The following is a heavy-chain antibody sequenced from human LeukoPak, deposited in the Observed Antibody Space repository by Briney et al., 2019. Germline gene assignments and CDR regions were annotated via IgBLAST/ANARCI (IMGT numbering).Heavy chain of an antibody. CDR2: INPSGGST. J-gene: IGHJ4*02. V-gene: IGHV1-46*01. CDR3: ARTPDYYDGSGSDTTYYFDY. Sequence: GASVKVSCKASGYTFTSYYIQWVRQAPGQGLEWMGIINPSGGSTNYAQKFQGRVSMTRDTSTSTVYMELSGLRSEDTAVYYCARTPDYYDGSGSDTTYYFDYWGQGTLVTVSS. CDR1: GYTFTSYY. D-gene: IGHD3-22*01.